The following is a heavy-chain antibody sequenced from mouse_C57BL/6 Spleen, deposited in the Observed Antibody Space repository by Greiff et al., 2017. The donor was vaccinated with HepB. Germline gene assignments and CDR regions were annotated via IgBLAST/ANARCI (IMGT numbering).Heavy chain of an antibody. Sequence: VQLQQSGPELVKPGASVKISCKASGYSFTSYYIHWVKQRPGQGLEWIGWIYPGSGNTKYNEKFKGKATLTADTSSSTAYMQLSSLTSEDSAVYYCARGLRPRDYFDYWGQGTTLTVSS. CDR3: ARGLRPRDYFDY. CDR2: IYPGSGNT. V-gene: IGHV1-66*01. CDR1: GYSFTSYY. J-gene: IGHJ2*01. D-gene: IGHD2-4*01.